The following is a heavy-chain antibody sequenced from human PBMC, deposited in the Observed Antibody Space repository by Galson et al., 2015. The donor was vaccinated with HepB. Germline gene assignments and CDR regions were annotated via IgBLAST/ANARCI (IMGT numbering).Heavy chain of an antibody. D-gene: IGHD2-2*02. V-gene: IGHV6-1*01. CDR3: ARAVYCSSTSCYTSRWGAFDI. CDR1: GDSVSSNSAA. J-gene: IGHJ3*02. Sequence: CAISGDSVSSNSAAWNWIRQSPPRGLEWLGRTYYRSKWYNDYAVSVKSRITINPDTSKNQYSLQLNSVTPEDTAVYYCARAVYCSSTSCYTSRWGAFDIWGQGTMVTVSS. CDR2: TYYRSKWYN.